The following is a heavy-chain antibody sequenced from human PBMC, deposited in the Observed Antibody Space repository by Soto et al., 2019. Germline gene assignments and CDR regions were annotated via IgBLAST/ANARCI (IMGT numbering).Heavy chain of an antibody. Sequence: SSETLSLTCTVSGGSISSSSYYWGWIRQPPGKGQEWIGSIYYSGSTYYNKSLKSRVTISVDTSKNKFYLKQSSVTAADTALYFCARHGSSSWYFNNPFFDYWGQGTLVTVSS. J-gene: IGHJ4*02. V-gene: IGHV4-39*01. CDR1: GGSISSSSYY. CDR3: ARHGSSSWYFNNPFFDY. CDR2: IYYSGST. D-gene: IGHD6-13*01.